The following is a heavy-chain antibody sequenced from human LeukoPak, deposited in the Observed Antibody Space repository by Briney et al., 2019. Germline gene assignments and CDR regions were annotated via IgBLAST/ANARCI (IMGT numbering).Heavy chain of an antibody. V-gene: IGHV3-74*01. D-gene: IGHD2-8*01. J-gene: IGHJ4*02. CDR3: ATKATGGVKNDY. Sequence: GGSLRLSCAASGFTFSSYWMHWVRQAPGKGLVWVPRINSDGSSTNYADSVKGRFTISRDNAKNTLYLQMNSLRAEDTAVYYCATKATGGVKNDYWGQGTLVTVSS. CDR1: GFTFSSYW. CDR2: INSDGSST.